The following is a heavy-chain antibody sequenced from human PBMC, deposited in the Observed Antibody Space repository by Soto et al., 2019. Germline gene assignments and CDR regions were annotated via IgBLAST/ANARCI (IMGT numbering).Heavy chain of an antibody. J-gene: IGHJ6*02. D-gene: IGHD5-12*01. CDR2: IYYSGST. CDR1: GGSISSGDYY. CDR3: ARLYTGYDYYYYGMDV. V-gene: IGHV4-30-4*01. Sequence: QVQLQESGPGLVKPSQTLSLTCTVSGGSISSGDYYWSWIRQPPGKGLEWIGYIYYSGSTYYNPSLKSRVTISVDTSNNQFSLKLSSVTAADTAVYYCARLYTGYDYYYYGMDVWGQGTTVTVSS.